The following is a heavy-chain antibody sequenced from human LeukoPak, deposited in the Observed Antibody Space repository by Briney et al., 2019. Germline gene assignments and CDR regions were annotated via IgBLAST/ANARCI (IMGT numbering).Heavy chain of an antibody. V-gene: IGHV3-74*01. Sequence: GGSLRLSCAASGFTFSGYWMHWVRQAPGKGLVWVSYINNDGSGTTYADSVKGRFTISRDNAKNTVDLQMNSLRAEDTAVYYCARGGWGTAIGYLGQGTLVTVSS. J-gene: IGHJ4*02. D-gene: IGHD1-7*01. CDR2: INNDGSGT. CDR3: ARGGWGTAIGY. CDR1: GFTFSGYW.